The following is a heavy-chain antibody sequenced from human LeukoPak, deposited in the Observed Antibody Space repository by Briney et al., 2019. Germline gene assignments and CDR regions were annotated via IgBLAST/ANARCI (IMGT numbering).Heavy chain of an antibody. CDR3: ARLGWNLPTL. CDR1: GYSISSGYY. CDR2: IYHSGST. D-gene: IGHD1-7*01. J-gene: IGHJ4*02. Sequence: SETLSLTCTVSGYSISSGYYWGWIRQPPGKGLEWIGSIYHSGSTYYNPSLKSRVTISVDTSKNQFSLKLSSVTAADTAVYYCARLGWNLPTLWGQGTLVTVSS. V-gene: IGHV4-38-2*02.